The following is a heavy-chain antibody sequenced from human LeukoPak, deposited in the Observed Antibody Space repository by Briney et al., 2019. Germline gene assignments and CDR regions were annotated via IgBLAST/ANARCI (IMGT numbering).Heavy chain of an antibody. CDR3: ARERAYYDILTGIDY. V-gene: IGHV4-59*08. CDR1: GGSISSYY. D-gene: IGHD3-9*01. Sequence: PSETLSLTCTVSGGSISSYYWSWIRQPPGKGLEWIGYIYYSGSTNYNPSLKSRVTISVDTSKNQFSLKLSSVTAADTAVYYCARERAYYDILTGIDYWGQGTLVTVSS. J-gene: IGHJ4*02. CDR2: IYYSGST.